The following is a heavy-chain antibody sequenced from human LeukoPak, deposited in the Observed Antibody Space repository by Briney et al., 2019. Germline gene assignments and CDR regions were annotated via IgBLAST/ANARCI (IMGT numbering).Heavy chain of an antibody. D-gene: IGHD1-7*01. Sequence: GESLKISCKASGYSFTTFWIGWVRLMPGKGLEWMGIIYPGDSDTRYSPSFQGQVTISADKSISTAYLQWSSLKASDTAMYYCARQGGTGTTRNWFDPWGQGTLVTVSS. CDR3: ARQGGTGTTRNWFDP. CDR1: GYSFTTFW. J-gene: IGHJ5*02. V-gene: IGHV5-51*01. CDR2: IYPGDSDT.